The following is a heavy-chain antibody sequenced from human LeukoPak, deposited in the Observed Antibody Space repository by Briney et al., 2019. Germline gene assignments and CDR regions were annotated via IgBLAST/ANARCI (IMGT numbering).Heavy chain of an antibody. J-gene: IGHJ3*02. CDR1: GFIISNRD. D-gene: IGHD3-22*01. CDR3: ARDRNTYYDTSGYYPDAFDI. V-gene: IGHV3-21*01. CDR2: ISSSSSYI. Sequence: GGSLRLSCAASGFIISNRDMNWVRQAPGKGLECVSSISSSSSYIYHADSVKGRFTISKDNAKNSLYLQMNSLRAEDTAVYYCARDRNTYYDTSGYYPDAFDIWGQGTMVTVSS.